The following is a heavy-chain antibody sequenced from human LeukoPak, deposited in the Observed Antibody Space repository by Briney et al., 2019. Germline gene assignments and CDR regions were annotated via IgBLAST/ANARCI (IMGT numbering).Heavy chain of an antibody. Sequence: SETLSLTCAVYGGSFSGYYWSWIRQSPGKGLEWIGEINHSGSTNYNPSLKSRVTISVDTSKNQFSLKLSSVTAADTAVYYCARGLPDYYDSSDYYLYYFDYWGQGTLVTVSS. CDR2: INHSGST. CDR1: GGSFSGYY. J-gene: IGHJ4*02. V-gene: IGHV4-34*01. CDR3: ARGLPDYYDSSDYYLYYFDY. D-gene: IGHD3-22*01.